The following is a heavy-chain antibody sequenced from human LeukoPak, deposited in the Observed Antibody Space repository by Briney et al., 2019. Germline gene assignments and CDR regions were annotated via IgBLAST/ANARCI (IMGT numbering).Heavy chain of an antibody. Sequence: GGSLRLSCAASGFTFDDYGMSWVRQAPGKGLEWVSGINWNGGSTGYADSVKGRFTISRDNAKNSLYLQMNSLRAEDTALYYCARSRPSSCSGGSCYRDAFDIWGQGTMVTVSS. CDR3: ARSRPSSCSGGSCYRDAFDI. V-gene: IGHV3-20*04. CDR1: GFTFDDYG. CDR2: INWNGGST. D-gene: IGHD2-15*01. J-gene: IGHJ3*02.